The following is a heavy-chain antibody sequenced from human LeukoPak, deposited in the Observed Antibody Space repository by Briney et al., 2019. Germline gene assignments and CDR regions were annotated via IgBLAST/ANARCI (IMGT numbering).Heavy chain of an antibody. CDR1: GGTFSSYA. CDR2: IIPIFGTA. CDR3: ARGEDYDFWSGYFPRYYYMDV. J-gene: IGHJ6*03. D-gene: IGHD3-3*01. V-gene: IGHV1-69*06. Sequence: SVKVSCKASGGTFSSYAISWVRQAPGQGLEWMGGIIPIFGTANYAQKFQGRVTITADKSTSTAYVELSSLRSEDTAVYYCARGEDYDFWSGYFPRYYYMDVWGKGTTVTVSS.